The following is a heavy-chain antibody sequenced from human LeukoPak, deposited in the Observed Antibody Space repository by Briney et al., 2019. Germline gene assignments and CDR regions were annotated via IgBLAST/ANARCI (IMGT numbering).Heavy chain of an antibody. CDR1: GFTFSSYA. CDR2: ISGSGGSA. CDR3: AKQDCSGGSCYFDY. J-gene: IGHJ4*02. D-gene: IGHD2-15*01. V-gene: IGHV3-23*01. Sequence: GGPLRLSCAASGFTFSSYAMSWVRQAPGKGLDWVSAISGSGGSAYYADSVKGRFTISRDNSKNTLYLQMNSLRAEDTAVYYCAKQDCSGGSCYFDYWGQGTLVTVSS.